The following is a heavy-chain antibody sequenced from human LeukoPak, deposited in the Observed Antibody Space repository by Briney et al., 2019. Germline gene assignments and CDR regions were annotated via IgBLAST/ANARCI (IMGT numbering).Heavy chain of an antibody. CDR1: GGSFSGYY. CDR2: INHSGST. V-gene: IGHV4-34*01. CDR3: ARDSSSWSTYSYMDV. J-gene: IGHJ6*03. D-gene: IGHD6-13*01. Sequence: SETLSLTCAVYGGSFSGYYWSWIRQPPGKGLEWIGEINHSGSTNYNPSLKSRVTISVDTSKNQFSLKLSSVTAADTAVYYCARDSSSWSTYSYMDVWGKGTTVTVSS.